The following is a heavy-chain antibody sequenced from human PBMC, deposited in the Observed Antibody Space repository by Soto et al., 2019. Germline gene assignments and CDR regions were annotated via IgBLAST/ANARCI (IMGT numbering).Heavy chain of an antibody. J-gene: IGHJ3*02. V-gene: IGHV1-3*01. CDR2: INAGNGNT. D-gene: IGHD2-2*01. CDR1: GYTLTNYD. Sequence: QVQLVQSGAEVKKPGASVKVSCKASGYTLTNYDMHWLLQAPGQRPEWRGWINAGNGNTKFSQRFQGRVTITRDTSANIAYMELGSLTSEDTAVYYCAREGFCSTSSCSDAFDIWGQGTMVTVSS. CDR3: AREGFCSTSSCSDAFDI.